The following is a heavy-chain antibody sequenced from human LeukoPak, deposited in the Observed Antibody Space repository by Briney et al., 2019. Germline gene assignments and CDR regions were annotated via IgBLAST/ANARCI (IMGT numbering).Heavy chain of an antibody. Sequence: SETLSLTCTVSGGSISSYYWSWIRQPPGKGLEWIGYIYYSGSTNYNPSLKSRVTISVDTSKNQFSLKLSSVTAADTAVYYCAGTPSWLLEGGWYFDLWGRGTLVTVSS. D-gene: IGHD3-9*01. J-gene: IGHJ2*01. CDR3: AGTPSWLLEGGWYFDL. V-gene: IGHV4-59*01. CDR2: IYYSGST. CDR1: GGSISSYY.